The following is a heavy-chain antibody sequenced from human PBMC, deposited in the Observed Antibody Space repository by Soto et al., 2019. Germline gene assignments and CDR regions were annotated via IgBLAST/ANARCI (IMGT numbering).Heavy chain of an antibody. CDR3: ARDRWSQWAYGSGSYYKDGMDV. J-gene: IGHJ6*02. D-gene: IGHD3-10*01. CDR1: GDSVSSNSAA. CDR2: TYYRSKWYN. Sequence: SQTLSLTCAISGDSVSSNSAAWNWIRQSPSRGLEWLGRTYYRSKWYNDYAVSVKSRITINPDTSKNQFSLQLNSVTPEETAVYYCARDRWSQWAYGSGSYYKDGMDVWGQGTTVTVSS. V-gene: IGHV6-1*01.